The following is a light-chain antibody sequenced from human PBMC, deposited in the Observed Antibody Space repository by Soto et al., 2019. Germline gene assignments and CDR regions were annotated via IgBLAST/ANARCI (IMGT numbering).Light chain of an antibody. Sequence: DIQMTQSPSTLSASVGDRVTITCRASQSVSSWLAWYQQKPGKAPKVLIYDASSLESGVPSRFSGSGSGTEFTLTISSLQPDDFATYYCQQYNRYCTFGQGTKV. J-gene: IGKJ1*01. CDR3: QQYNRYCT. V-gene: IGKV1-5*01. CDR2: DAS. CDR1: QSVSSW.